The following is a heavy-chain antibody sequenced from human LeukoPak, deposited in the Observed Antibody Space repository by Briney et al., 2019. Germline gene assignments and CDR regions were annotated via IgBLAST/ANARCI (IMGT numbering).Heavy chain of an antibody. CDR1: GFTFSTYW. CDR2: IKQDGSEK. J-gene: IGHJ6*04. D-gene: IGHD3-3*01. CDR3: ARERQNKDFWSGGDY. V-gene: IGHV3-7*01. Sequence: PGGSLRLSCAASGFTFSTYWMSWVRQAPGKGLEWVANIKQDGSEKYYVDSVKGRFTISRDNAKNSLYLQMNTLRPEDTAVYYCARERQNKDFWSGGDYWGKGTTVTVSS.